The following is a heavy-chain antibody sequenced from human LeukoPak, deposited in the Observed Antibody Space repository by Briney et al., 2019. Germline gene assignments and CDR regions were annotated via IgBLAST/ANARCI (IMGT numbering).Heavy chain of an antibody. CDR1: GYTFTGYY. J-gene: IGHJ4*02. CDR2: INPNSGGT. V-gene: IGHV1-2*02. CDR3: ARSIVGATPIDY. D-gene: IGHD1-26*01. Sequence: GASVKVSCKASGYTFTGYYMHWVRQAPGQGLEWMGWINPNSGGTNYAQKFQGRVTMTRDTSISTAYMELSRLRSDDSAVYYCARSIVGATPIDYWGLGTLVTVSS.